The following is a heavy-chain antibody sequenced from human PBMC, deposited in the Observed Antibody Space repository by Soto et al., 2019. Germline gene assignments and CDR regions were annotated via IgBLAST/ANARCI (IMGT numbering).Heavy chain of an antibody. CDR2: ISYDGSNK. J-gene: IGHJ6*02. CDR1: GFTFSSYG. V-gene: IGHV3-30*18. Sequence: GGSLRLSCAASGFTFSSYGMHWVRQAPGKGLEWVAVISYDGSNKYYADSVKGRFTICRDNSKNTLYLQMNSLRAEDTAVYYCAKGMLITGAAYDYYYYGMDVWGQGTTVTVS. D-gene: IGHD1-20*01. CDR3: AKGMLITGAAYDYYYYGMDV.